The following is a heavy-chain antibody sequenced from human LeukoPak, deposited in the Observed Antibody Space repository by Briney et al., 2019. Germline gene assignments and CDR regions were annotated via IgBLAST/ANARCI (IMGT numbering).Heavy chain of an antibody. CDR2: ITGSGGNT. V-gene: IGHV3-23*01. CDR3: AKELVLLWFGEVSGPFYY. Sequence: GGSQTLLCGVCGHPFSSYAVLGARDAPGKARVWVSAITGSGGNTYYADCVKGRFTISRDNSKNTLYLKMNGLRAEDTGVYFCAKELVLLWFGEVSGPFYYLGQGTQVTVPS. CDR1: GHPFSSYA. D-gene: IGHD3-10*01. J-gene: IGHJ4*02.